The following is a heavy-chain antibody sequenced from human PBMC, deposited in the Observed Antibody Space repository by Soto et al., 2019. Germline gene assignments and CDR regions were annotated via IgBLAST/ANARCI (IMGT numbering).Heavy chain of an antibody. D-gene: IGHD3-10*01. CDR1: GGSFSGYY. J-gene: IGHJ5*02. V-gene: IGHV4-34*01. CDR3: ARGLLLRFGELFRYNWFDP. CDR2: INHSGST. Sequence: SETLSLTCALYGGSFSGYYWSWIRQPPGKGLEWIGEINHSGSTNYNPSLKSRVTISVDTSKNQFSLKLSSVTAADTAVYYCARGLLLRFGELFRYNWFDPWGQGTLVTVS.